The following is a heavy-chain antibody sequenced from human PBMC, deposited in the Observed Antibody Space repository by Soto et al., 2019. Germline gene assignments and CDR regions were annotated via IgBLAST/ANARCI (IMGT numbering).Heavy chain of an antibody. J-gene: IGHJ4*02. Sequence: QVQLVQSGAEGKRPGASGKVSCKASGSTLTSYYIHWWRQAPGQGLGGMGIMNPSGGSTTNAQKFQGRLTMTRDTSTSTVYMELSSLRSEDTAVYYCAREPPSTVTTDYFDYWGQGTLVTVSS. CDR1: GSTLTSYY. D-gene: IGHD4-17*01. V-gene: IGHV1-46*03. CDR2: MNPSGGST. CDR3: AREPPSTVTTDYFDY.